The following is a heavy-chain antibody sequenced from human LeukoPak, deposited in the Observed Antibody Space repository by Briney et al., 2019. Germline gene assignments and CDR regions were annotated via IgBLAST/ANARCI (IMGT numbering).Heavy chain of an antibody. J-gene: IGHJ4*02. D-gene: IGHD6-13*01. CDR3: ARHRATSSWDFDY. CDR2: IYHSGST. Sequence: SETLSLTCAVSDFSISSGYYWGWIRQPPGKGLEWIGSIYHSGSTYYNLPLKSRVTISINTSKNQFSLRLSSVTAADPAVYYCARHRATSSWDFDYWGQGTLVTVSS. CDR1: DFSISSGYY. V-gene: IGHV4-38-2*01.